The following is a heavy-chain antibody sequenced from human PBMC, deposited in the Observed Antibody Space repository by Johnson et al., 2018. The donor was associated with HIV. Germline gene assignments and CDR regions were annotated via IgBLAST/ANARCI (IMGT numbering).Heavy chain of an antibody. CDR1: GFTFDDYG. Sequence: VQLVESGGGLVQPGRSLRLSCAPSGFTFDDYGMRWVRQAPGKGLEWVSGISWTGGSTGYADSVKGRFTISRDNSKNTLYLQINSLRAEDTAVYHCAKGYYDSSVGLDLWGQGTMVIVSS. CDR2: ISWTGGST. J-gene: IGHJ3*01. V-gene: IGHV3-20*01. D-gene: IGHD3-3*01. CDR3: AKGYYDSSVGLDL.